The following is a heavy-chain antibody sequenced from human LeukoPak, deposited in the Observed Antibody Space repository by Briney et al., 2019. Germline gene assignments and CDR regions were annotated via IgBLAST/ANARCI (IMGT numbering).Heavy chain of an antibody. V-gene: IGHV4-4*02. CDR2: IYHSGST. J-gene: IGHJ3*02. CDR3: PYHYDSSGYSLDAFDI. D-gene: IGHD3-22*01. Sequence: PSETLSLTRAVSGGSISSSNWWSWVRQPPGKGLEWIGEIYHSGSTNYNPSLKSRVTISVDKSKSQFSLKLSSVTAADTAVYYCPYHYDSSGYSLDAFDIWGQGTMVTVSS. CDR1: GGSISSSNW.